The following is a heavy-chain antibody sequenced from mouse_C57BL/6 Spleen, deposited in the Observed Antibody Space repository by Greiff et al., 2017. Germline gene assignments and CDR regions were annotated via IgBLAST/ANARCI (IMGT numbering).Heavy chain of an antibody. Sequence: QVQLQQPGAELVMPGASVKLSCKASGYTFTSYWMHWVKQRPGQGLEWIGEIDPSDSYTNYNQKFKGKSTLTVDKSSSTAYMQLSSLTSEDSAVDYCARRGKDAMDYWGQGTSVTVSS. CDR2: IDPSDSYT. CDR3: ARRGKDAMDY. CDR1: GYTFTSYW. D-gene: IGHD2-1*01. V-gene: IGHV1-69*01. J-gene: IGHJ4*01.